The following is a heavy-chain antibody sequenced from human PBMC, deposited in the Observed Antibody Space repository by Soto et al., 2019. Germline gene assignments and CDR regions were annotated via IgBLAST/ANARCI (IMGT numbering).Heavy chain of an antibody. Sequence: EVQLLESGGGLVQPGGSLRLSCAASGFTFSSYAMSWVRQAPGKGLEWVSAISGSGGSTYYADSVKGRFTISRDNSKNTLYLQMNSRRAEDTAVYYCAKDPQPRLGGAIDNWFDPWGQGTLVTVSS. CDR2: ISGSGGST. J-gene: IGHJ5*02. CDR3: AKDPQPRLGGAIDNWFDP. D-gene: IGHD2-2*01. V-gene: IGHV3-23*01. CDR1: GFTFSSYA.